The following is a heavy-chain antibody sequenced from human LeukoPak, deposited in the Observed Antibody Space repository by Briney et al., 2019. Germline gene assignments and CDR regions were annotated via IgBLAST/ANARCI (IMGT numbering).Heavy chain of an antibody. CDR3: ARCIGSSWYGSRGNWFDP. Sequence: SETLSLTCAVYGGSFSGYYWSWIRQPPGKGLEWIGEINHSGSTNYNPSLKSRVTISVDTSKNQFSLKLSSVTAADTAVYYCARCIGSSWYGSRGNWFDPWGQGTLVTVSS. CDR2: INHSGST. D-gene: IGHD6-13*01. V-gene: IGHV4-34*01. CDR1: GGSFSGYY. J-gene: IGHJ5*02.